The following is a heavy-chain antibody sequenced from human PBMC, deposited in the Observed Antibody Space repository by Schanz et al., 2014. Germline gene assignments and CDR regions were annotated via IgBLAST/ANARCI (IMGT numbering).Heavy chain of an antibody. CDR1: GFTFSSYA. D-gene: IGHD2-21*02. V-gene: IGHV3-23*01. J-gene: IGHJ2*01. Sequence: EVQLLESGGGLVQPGGSLRLSCAASGFTFSSYAMSWVRQAPGKGLLWVSSISGTGGDDTYYADSVKGRFTISRDNSRSTMYLQMNSLRAEDTAVYFCAKDLGVDCGDGCFNWYFDLWGRGTLVTVSS. CDR2: ISGTGGDDT. CDR3: AKDLGVDCGDGCFNWYFDL.